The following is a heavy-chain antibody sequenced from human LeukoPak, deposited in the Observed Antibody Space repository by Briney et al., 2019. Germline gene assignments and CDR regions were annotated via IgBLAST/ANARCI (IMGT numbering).Heavy chain of an antibody. J-gene: IGHJ2*01. CDR2: IYYSGST. CDR1: GVSISGGDYY. CDR3: ARGLIAAAPWYFDL. V-gene: IGHV4-30-4*08. Sequence: SETLSLTCTVSGVSISGGDYYWTWIRQPPGKGLEWIGYIYYSGSTYYNPSLKSRVTISVDTSKNQFSLKLSSVTAADTAVYYCARGLIAAAPWYFDLWGRGTLVTVSS. D-gene: IGHD6-13*01.